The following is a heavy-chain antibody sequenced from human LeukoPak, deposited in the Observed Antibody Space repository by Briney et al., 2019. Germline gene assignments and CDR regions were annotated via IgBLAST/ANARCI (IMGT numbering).Heavy chain of an antibody. CDR3: TTDSLGLYYYDSSGYCFDY. V-gene: IGHV3-30*03. CDR1: GFTFSSFG. J-gene: IGHJ4*02. Sequence: GRSLRLSCAASGFTFSSFGMHWVRQAPGTGLEWVAVISYYGNNKYYADSVKGRFTISRDNSKNTLYLQMNSLKTEDTAVYYCTTDSLGLYYYDSSGYCFDYWGQGTLVTVSS. CDR2: ISYYGNNK. D-gene: IGHD3-22*01.